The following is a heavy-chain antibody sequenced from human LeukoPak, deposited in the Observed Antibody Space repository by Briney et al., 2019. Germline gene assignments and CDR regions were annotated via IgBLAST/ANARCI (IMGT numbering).Heavy chain of an antibody. CDR3: ARDSGGHYFDY. D-gene: IGHD3-10*01. J-gene: IGHJ4*02. V-gene: IGHV3-33*08. CDR2: IWYDGSNK. Sequence: PGGSLRLSCAASGFTFSSYWMSWVRQAPGKGLEWVAVIWYDGSNKYYADSVKGRFTISRDNSKNTLYLQMNSLRAEDTAVYYCARDSGGHYFDYWGQGTLVTVSS. CDR1: GFTFSSYW.